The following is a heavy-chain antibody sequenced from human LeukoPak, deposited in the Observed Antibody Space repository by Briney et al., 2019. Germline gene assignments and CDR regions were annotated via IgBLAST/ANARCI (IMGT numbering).Heavy chain of an antibody. V-gene: IGHV4-61*01. Sequence: PSETLSLTCTVSGGSVSSGSYYWSWIRQPPGKGLEWIGYMYYGGSTNYNPSLKSRVTISVDTSKNQFSLKLSSVTAADTAVYYCAGRSGYYPYYFDYWGQGTLVTVSS. CDR1: GGSVSSGSYY. D-gene: IGHD3-22*01. CDR2: MYYGGST. CDR3: AGRSGYYPYYFDY. J-gene: IGHJ4*02.